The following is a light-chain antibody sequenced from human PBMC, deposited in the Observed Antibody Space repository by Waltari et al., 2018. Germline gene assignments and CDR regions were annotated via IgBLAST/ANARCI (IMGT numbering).Light chain of an antibody. CDR3: QQYYDVPYT. J-gene: IGKJ2*01. Sequence: DVVMTQSPDSLAVSRCGRANINCKSSQNLSWRSNKKNYLVGYQQKPGQPPKVLFYWASTRESEVPDRFSGSGSGADFSLTINSLQAEDVAFYYCQQYYDVPYTFGRGTRLEIK. V-gene: IGKV4-1*01. CDR1: QNLSWRSNKKNY. CDR2: WAS.